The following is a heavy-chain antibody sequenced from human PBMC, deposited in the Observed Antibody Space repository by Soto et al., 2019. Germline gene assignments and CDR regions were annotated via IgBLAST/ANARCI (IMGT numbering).Heavy chain of an antibody. J-gene: IGHJ5*02. D-gene: IGHD2-2*01. Sequence: QVQRVQSGAEVKKPGSSVKVSCKASGGTFSSYAISWVRQAPGQGLEWMGGIIPIFGTANYAQKFQGRVTITADESTGTAYMELSSLRSEDTAVYYCARDRSHIVLVPAAPGWFDPWGQGTLVTVSS. CDR3: ARDRSHIVLVPAAPGWFDP. V-gene: IGHV1-69*12. CDR2: IIPIFGTA. CDR1: GGTFSSYA.